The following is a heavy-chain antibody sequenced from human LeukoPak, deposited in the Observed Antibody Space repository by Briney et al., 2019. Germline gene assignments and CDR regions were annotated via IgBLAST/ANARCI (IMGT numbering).Heavy chain of an antibody. CDR2: ISATGSTT. J-gene: IGHJ3*01. CDR1: GLTFSTYA. Sequence: GGSLILSCTASGLTFSTYALSWVRRPPGKGLEWLSVISATGSTTYYADFVRGRFTISRDNSKNTLYQQMNSLRVEDTAVYYCAKDSQSVAFFLDDAFDLWGQGTIVTVSA. V-gene: IGHV3-23*01. D-gene: IGHD2/OR15-2a*01. CDR3: AKDSQSVAFFLDDAFDL.